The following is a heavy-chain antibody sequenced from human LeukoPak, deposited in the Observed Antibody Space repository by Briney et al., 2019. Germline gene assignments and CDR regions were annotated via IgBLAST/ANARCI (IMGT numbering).Heavy chain of an antibody. Sequence: SETLSLTCTVSGGSISGYFWNWIRQPAGKGLEWVGRIYTSGSTTYNPSLKRRVTMSVDTAKNQLSLKLSSVTAADTAVYYCARVMVVATTLAWLDPWGQGTLVTVSS. CDR2: IYTSGST. D-gene: IGHD2-15*01. CDR1: GGSISGYF. CDR3: ARVMVVATTLAWLDP. J-gene: IGHJ5*02. V-gene: IGHV4-4*07.